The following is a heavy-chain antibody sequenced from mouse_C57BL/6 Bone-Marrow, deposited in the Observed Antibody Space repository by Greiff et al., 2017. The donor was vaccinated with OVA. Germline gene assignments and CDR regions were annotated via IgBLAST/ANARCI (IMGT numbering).Heavy chain of an antibody. CDR1: GYTFTSYW. V-gene: IGHV1-74*01. D-gene: IGHD3-1*01. CDR3: AIYLCPRGYCYAMDY. J-gene: IGHJ4*01. CDR2: IHPSDSDT. Sequence: QVQLQQPGAELVKPGASVKVSCKASGYTFTSYWMHWVKQRPGQGLEWIGRIHPSDSDTNYNQKFKGKAPLTVDKSSSTAYMQLSCLTSEDSAVYYGAIYLCPRGYCYAMDYWGQGTSVTVSS.